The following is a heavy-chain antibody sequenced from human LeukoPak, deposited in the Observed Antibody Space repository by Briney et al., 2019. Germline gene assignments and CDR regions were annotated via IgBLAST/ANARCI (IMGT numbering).Heavy chain of an antibody. Sequence: GGSLRLSCAASGFTFSSYAMSWVRQAPGKGLEWVSAISGSGGSTYYADAVKGRFIISRDNSRNTLYLQMHSLGAEDTAVYYCANTIVRGVASMDVWGRGTTVTVSS. D-gene: IGHD3-10*01. CDR1: GFTFSSYA. CDR3: ANTIVRGVASMDV. V-gene: IGHV3-23*01. J-gene: IGHJ6*02. CDR2: ISGSGGST.